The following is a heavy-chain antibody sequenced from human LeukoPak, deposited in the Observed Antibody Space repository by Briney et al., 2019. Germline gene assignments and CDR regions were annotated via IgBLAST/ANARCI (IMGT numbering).Heavy chain of an antibody. V-gene: IGHV4-38-2*02. Sequence: SETLSLICTVSGYSISSGYYWGWIRQPPGKGLEWIGSIYHSGSTYYNPSLKSRVTIPVDTSKNQFSLKLSSVTAADTAVYYCARRLGCSSTSCYDAFDIWGQGTMVTVSS. D-gene: IGHD2-2*01. CDR3: ARRLGCSSTSCYDAFDI. CDR2: IYHSGST. J-gene: IGHJ3*02. CDR1: GYSISSGYY.